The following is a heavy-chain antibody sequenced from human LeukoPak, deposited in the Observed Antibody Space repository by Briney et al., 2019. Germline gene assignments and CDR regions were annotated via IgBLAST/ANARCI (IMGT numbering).Heavy chain of an antibody. Sequence: PGRSLRLSCAASGFTFDDYAMHWVRQAPGKGLEWVSGISWNSGSIGYADSVKGRFTISRDNAKNSLYLQMNSLRAEDTALYYCAIAPHAFDIWGQGTMVTVSS. J-gene: IGHJ3*02. CDR1: GFTFDDYA. CDR2: ISWNSGSI. CDR3: AIAPHAFDI. V-gene: IGHV3-9*01.